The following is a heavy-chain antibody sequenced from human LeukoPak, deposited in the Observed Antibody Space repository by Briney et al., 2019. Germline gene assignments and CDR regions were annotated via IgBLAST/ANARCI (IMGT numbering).Heavy chain of an antibody. CDR1: GFTFSSYS. V-gene: IGHV3-21*01. Sequence: PGGSLRLSCAASGFTFSSYSMNWVRQAPGKGLEWVSSISSSSSYIYYADSVKGRFTISRDNAKNSLYLQMNSLRAEDTAVYYCAKDPNGDYVGAFDGWDQGTRVTVSS. D-gene: IGHD4-17*01. CDR3: AKDPNGDYVGAFDG. CDR2: ISSSSSYI. J-gene: IGHJ3*01.